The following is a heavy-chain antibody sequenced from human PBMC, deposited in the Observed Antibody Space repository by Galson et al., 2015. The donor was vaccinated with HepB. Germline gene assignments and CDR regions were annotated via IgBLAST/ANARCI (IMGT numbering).Heavy chain of an antibody. Sequence: SVKVSCKASGSTFTNYYMHWVRQAPGQGLEWMGIINPSDVGTTYAQKFQGRVTMTRDTSTSTVYMKLSSLRSEDTAVYFCARRGAGGYFDYWGQGTLVIVSS. D-gene: IGHD6-13*01. CDR1: GSTFTNYY. CDR2: INPSDVGT. V-gene: IGHV1-46*01. J-gene: IGHJ4*02. CDR3: ARRGAGGYFDY.